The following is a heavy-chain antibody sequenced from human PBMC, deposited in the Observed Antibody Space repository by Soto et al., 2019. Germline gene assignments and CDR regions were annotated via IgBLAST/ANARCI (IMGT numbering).Heavy chain of an antibody. CDR2: INHNTNT. D-gene: IGHD3-16*01. Sequence: SETLSLTCAFYGGSFSDTYWNWFRQPPGKGLEWIGEINHNTNTIYNPSLTSRVTISVDTSKNHFSLKLTSVTAADTAVYYCARGVRLLRGSFDPWGQGTLVTVSS. CDR3: ARGVRLLRGSFDP. CDR1: GGSFSDTY. J-gene: IGHJ5*02. V-gene: IGHV4-34*01.